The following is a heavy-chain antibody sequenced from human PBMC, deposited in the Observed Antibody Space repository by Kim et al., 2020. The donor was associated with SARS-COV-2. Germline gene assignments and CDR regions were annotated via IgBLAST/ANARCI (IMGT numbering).Heavy chain of an antibody. CDR3: AKNEWTMIVVVITLFDY. CDR2: ISGSGGST. D-gene: IGHD3-22*01. Sequence: GGSLRLSCPASGFTFSSYAMSWVRQAPGKGLEWVSAISGSGGSTYYADSVKGRFTISRDNSKNTLYLQMNSLRAEDTAVYYCAKNEWTMIVVVITLFDYWGQGTLVTVSS. J-gene: IGHJ4*02. CDR1: GFTFSSYA. V-gene: IGHV3-23*01.